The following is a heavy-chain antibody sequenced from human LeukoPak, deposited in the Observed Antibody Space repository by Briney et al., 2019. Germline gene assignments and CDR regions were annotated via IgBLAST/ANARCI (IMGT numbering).Heavy chain of an antibody. CDR2: ISGSGGST. Sequence: GGSLRLSCAASGFTFSSYAMSWVRQAPGKGLEWVSAISGSGGSTYYADSVKGRFTISGDNSKNTLYLQMNSLRAEDTAVYYCAKVVAAGGSGSYYKDLAYYFDYWGQGTLVTVSS. V-gene: IGHV3-23*01. D-gene: IGHD3-10*01. CDR3: AKVVAAGGSGSYYKDLAYYFDY. CDR1: GFTFSSYA. J-gene: IGHJ4*02.